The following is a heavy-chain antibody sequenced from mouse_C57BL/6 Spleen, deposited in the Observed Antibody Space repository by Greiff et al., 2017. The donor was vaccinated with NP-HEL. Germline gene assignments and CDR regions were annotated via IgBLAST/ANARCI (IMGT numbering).Heavy chain of an antibody. CDR1: GYTFTSYW. D-gene: IGHD2-4*01. J-gene: IGHJ3*01. CDR3: ARDYDYAWFAY. CDR2: IYPGSGST. Sequence: QVQLKQPGAELVKPGASVKMSCKASGYTFTSYWMTWVKQRPGQGLEWIGNIYPGSGSTKYNEKFKSKATLTVDKSSSTAYMQLSSLTSEDAAVYDCARDYDYAWFAYWGQGTLVTVSA. V-gene: IGHV1-55*01.